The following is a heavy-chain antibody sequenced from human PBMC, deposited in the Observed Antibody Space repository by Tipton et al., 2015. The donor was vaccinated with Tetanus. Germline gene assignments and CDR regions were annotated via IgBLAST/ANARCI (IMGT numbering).Heavy chain of an antibody. D-gene: IGHD5-18*01. J-gene: IGHJ6*02. CDR3: ARGGNTAMGYDYYYGMDV. CDR2: ISYDGSNK. CDR1: GFTFSSYA. Sequence: SLRLSCAASGFTFSSYAMHWVRQAPGKGLEWVAVISYDGSNKYYADSVKGRFTISRDNSKNTLYLQMNSLRAEDTAVYYCARGGNTAMGYDYYYGMDVWGQGTTVTVCS. V-gene: IGHV3-30*04.